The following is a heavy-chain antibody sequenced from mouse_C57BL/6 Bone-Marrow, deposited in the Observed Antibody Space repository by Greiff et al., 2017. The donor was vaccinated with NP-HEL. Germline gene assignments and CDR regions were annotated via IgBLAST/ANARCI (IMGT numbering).Heavy chain of an antibody. J-gene: IGHJ4*01. CDR3: ARREKRYYAMDY. CDR2: IYPGSGST. CDR1: GYTFTSYW. V-gene: IGHV1-55*01. Sequence: VQLQQPGAELVKPGASVKMSCKASGYTFTSYWITWVKQRPGQGLEWIGDIYPGSGSTNYNEKFKSKATLTVDTSSSTAYMQLSSLTSEGSGVYYCARREKRYYAMDYWGQRTSVTVST.